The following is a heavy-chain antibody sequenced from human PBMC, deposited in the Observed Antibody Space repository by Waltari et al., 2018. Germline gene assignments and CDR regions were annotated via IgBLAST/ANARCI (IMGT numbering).Heavy chain of an antibody. J-gene: IGHJ5*02. D-gene: IGHD5-12*01. CDR1: GYTFTTYE. Sequence: QVQLLQSGAEVKKPGASVKVSCQASGYTFTTYEINWVRQASGQGLEWMGWMNPNTGYTGFEQRVQGRVTKTRDTSSNTAYMELGTLTSEETARYYCARGRNVYAGFDYNWFDPWGQGTLVTVSS. CDR3: ARGRNVYAGFDYNWFDP. CDR2: MNPNTGYT. V-gene: IGHV1-8*02.